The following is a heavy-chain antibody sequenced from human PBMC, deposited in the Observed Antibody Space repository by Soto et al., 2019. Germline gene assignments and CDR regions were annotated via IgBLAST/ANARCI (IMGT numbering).Heavy chain of an antibody. D-gene: IGHD3-3*01. CDR2: ISGSGGST. V-gene: IGHV3-23*01. CDR1: GFTFSSYA. J-gene: IGHJ5*02. CDR3: GPTPLRFLEWLPHNWFDP. Sequence: VGSLRLSCAASGFTFSSYAMSWVRQAPGKGLEWVSAISGSGGSTYYADSVKGRFTISRDNSKNTLYLQMNSLRAEDTAVYYCGPTPLRFLEWLPHNWFDPWGQGTLVTVSS.